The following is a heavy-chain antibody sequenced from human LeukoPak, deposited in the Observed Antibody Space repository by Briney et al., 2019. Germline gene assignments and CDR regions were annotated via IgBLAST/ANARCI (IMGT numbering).Heavy chain of an antibody. D-gene: IGHD1-26*01. J-gene: IGHJ4*02. Sequence: SETLSLTCAVYGGSLSGYYWSWIREPPGKGLEWIGEINHSGSTNYNPSLKSRVTISVDTSKNQFSLKLSSVTAADTAVYYCARGPYSGSYYYFDYWGQGTLVTVSS. CDR1: GGSLSGYY. CDR3: ARGPYSGSYYYFDY. V-gene: IGHV4-34*01. CDR2: INHSGST.